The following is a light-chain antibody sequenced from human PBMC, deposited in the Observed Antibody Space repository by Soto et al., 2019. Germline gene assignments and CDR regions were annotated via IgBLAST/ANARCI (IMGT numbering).Light chain of an antibody. V-gene: IGKV3D-15*01. CDR2: DVS. CDR3: QQYNNWPFS. CDR1: QGVTTI. J-gene: IGKJ5*01. Sequence: ETVLTQSPATLSVSPGERATLSCRAGQGVTTIFAWYQQKSGQSPRLPIYDVSNRATGVPARFSGSGSETDFTPTTIGLQSEDYAVYFCQQYNNWPFSFGQGTRLEIK.